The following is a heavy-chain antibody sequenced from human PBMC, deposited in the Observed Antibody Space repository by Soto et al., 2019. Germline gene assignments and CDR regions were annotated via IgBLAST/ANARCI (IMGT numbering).Heavy chain of an antibody. Sequence: QVQLVQSGAEVKKPGASVKVSCKTSGYTFTSYSISWVRQAPGQGLEWMGWINVYNGNTKYAQNLQGRVTMTTDTFTSTAYMELRSLRSDDTAVYYCARDLAVGWFDPWGQGTLVTVSS. CDR2: INVYNGNT. V-gene: IGHV1-18*01. CDR3: ARDLAVGWFDP. CDR1: GYTFTSYS. D-gene: IGHD2-2*01. J-gene: IGHJ5*02.